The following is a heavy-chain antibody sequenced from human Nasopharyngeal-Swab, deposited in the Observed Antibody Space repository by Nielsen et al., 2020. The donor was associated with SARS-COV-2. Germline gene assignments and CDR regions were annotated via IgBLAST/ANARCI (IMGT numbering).Heavy chain of an antibody. J-gene: IGHJ4*01. D-gene: IGHD3-22*01. V-gene: IGHV1-3*01. Sequence: KFQGRVTVTRDTSATTAYMELSSLRSEDTAVYYCARAYYDSSGFYYHFDYWGHGTLVTVSS. CDR3: ARAYYDSSGFYYHFDY.